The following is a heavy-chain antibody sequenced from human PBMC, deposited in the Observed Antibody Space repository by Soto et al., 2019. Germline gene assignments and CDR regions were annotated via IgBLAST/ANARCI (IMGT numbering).Heavy chain of an antibody. CDR3: AKEGGMYDSSGYYPFY. V-gene: IGHV3-30*18. Sequence: QPGGSLRLSCAASGFTFSSYGMHWVRQAPGKGLEWAAVISYDGSNKYYADSVKGRFTISRDNSKNTLYLQMNSLRAEDTAVYYCAKEGGMYDSSGYYPFYWGQGTLVTVSS. CDR2: ISYDGSNK. CDR1: GFTFSSYG. D-gene: IGHD3-22*01. J-gene: IGHJ4*02.